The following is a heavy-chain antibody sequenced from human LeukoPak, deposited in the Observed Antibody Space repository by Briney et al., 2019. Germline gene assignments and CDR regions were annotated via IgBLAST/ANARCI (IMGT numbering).Heavy chain of an antibody. CDR3: ARDWSIAVAGFDY. D-gene: IGHD6-19*01. V-gene: IGHV6-1*01. CDR1: GDSVSINIAA. Sequence: SQTLSLTCAISGDSVSINIAAWNWIRQSPSRGLGWQGRTYYRSKWYNDYAVSVKSRITINPATSKNQFSLQLNSVTPEDTAVYYCARDWSIAVAGFDYWGQGTLVTVSS. J-gene: IGHJ4*02. CDR2: TYYRSKWYN.